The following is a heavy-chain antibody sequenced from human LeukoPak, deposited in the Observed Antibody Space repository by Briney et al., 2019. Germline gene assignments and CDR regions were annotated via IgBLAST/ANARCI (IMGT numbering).Heavy chain of an antibody. Sequence: ASVKVSCKASVYTFTSYSMHWVRQAPGQGLEWMGIINPSGGSTSYAQKFQGRVTMTRDTSTSTVYMELSSLRSEDTAVYYCAAIFSSIIGWFDPWGQGTLVTVSS. CDR2: INPSGGST. V-gene: IGHV1-46*01. D-gene: IGHD3-10*01. CDR1: VYTFTSYS. J-gene: IGHJ5*02. CDR3: AAIFSSIIGWFDP.